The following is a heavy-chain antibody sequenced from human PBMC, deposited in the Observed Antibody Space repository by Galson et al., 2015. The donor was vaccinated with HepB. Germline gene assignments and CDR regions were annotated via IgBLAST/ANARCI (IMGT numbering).Heavy chain of an antibody. CDR3: ASRGFYGSLDN. Sequence: SLRLSCAASGFTFSETYMTWIRQAPGKGLESISYITSSDGLSYYADSMEGRFTLSRDNAKNSVYLQINSLRAEDTAVYYCASRGFYGSLDNWGQGTLVTVSS. V-gene: IGHV3-11*01. J-gene: IGHJ4*02. CDR2: ITSSDGLS. CDR1: GFTFSETY. D-gene: IGHD6-25*01.